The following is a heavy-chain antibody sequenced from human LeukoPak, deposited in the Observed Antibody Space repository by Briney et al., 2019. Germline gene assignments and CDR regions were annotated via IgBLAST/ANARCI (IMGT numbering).Heavy chain of an antibody. CDR1: GFTVSSNY. CDR3: AKDTRRDGYSFDY. D-gene: IGHD5-24*01. Sequence: GGSLRLSCAASGFTVSSNYMRWVRQAPGKGREWVSVIYSGGSTYYADSVKGRFTISRDNSKNTLYLQMNSLRTEDTALYYCAKDTRRDGYSFDYWGQGTLVTVSS. CDR2: IYSGGST. V-gene: IGHV3-53*05. J-gene: IGHJ4*02.